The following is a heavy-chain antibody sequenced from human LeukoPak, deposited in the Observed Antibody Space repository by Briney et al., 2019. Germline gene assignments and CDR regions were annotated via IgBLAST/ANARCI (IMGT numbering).Heavy chain of an antibody. J-gene: IGHJ6*02. CDR2: ISYDGSNK. Sequence: GRSLRLSCAASGFTFSGYAMHWVRQAPGKGLEWVAVISYDGSNKYYADSVKGRFTISRDNSKNTLYLQMNSLRAEDTAVYYCARDLMDVWGQGTTVTVSS. V-gene: IGHV3-30-3*01. CDR3: ARDLMDV. CDR1: GFTFSGYA.